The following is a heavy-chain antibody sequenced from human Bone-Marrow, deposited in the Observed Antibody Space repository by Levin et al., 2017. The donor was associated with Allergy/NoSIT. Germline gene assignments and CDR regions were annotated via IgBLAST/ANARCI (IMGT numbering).Heavy chain of an antibody. J-gene: IGHJ4*02. CDR1: GGSIDSGAFY. V-gene: IGHV4-30-4*01. CDR2: IYNNGNV. Sequence: SETLSLTCTVSGGSIDSGAFYWSWIRQPPGKGLEWIGFIYNNGNVYYSSSLQSRVSISVHTSTNQFSLTVHSLTAADTAVYYCARTTPWGPSRLFDYWGQGTLVTVSS. D-gene: IGHD3-16*01. CDR3: ARTTPWGPSRLFDY.